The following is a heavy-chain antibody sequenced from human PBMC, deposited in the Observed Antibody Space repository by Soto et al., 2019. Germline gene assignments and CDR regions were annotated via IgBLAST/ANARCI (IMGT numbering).Heavy chain of an antibody. CDR3: ARSGDVAMFHAFDI. Sequence: PGESLKISCEGSESTFTNYWLACVRQMPGKGLEWMGILYPGASDTPYSPSFRDQVSISVDKPIRTASLHWTSLKAADSAIYFCARSGDVAMFHAFDIWAQGTMVTVSS. CDR2: LYPGASDT. D-gene: IGHD3-10*02. J-gene: IGHJ3*02. CDR1: ESTFTNYW. V-gene: IGHV5-51*01.